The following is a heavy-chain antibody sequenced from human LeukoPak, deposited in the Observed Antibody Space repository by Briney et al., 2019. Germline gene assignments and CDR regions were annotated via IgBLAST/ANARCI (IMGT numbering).Heavy chain of an antibody. CDR1: GGSISSSSYY. V-gene: IGHV4-39*07. D-gene: IGHD5-12*01. Sequence: PPETLSLTCTVSGGSISSSSYYWGWIRQPPGKGLEWIGSIYYSGSTYYNPSLKSRVTISVDTSKNQFSLKLSSVTAADTAVYYCARVGRAQWLTDCWGQGTLVTVSS. CDR3: ARVGRAQWLTDC. CDR2: IYYSGST. J-gene: IGHJ4*02.